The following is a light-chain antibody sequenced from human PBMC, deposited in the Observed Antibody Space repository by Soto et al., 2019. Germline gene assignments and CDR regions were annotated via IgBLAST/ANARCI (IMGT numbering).Light chain of an antibody. CDR2: AAS. Sequence: DIQMTQSPSSLSVSVGDRVTITCRASQSIGGFLKWYQQKLGKAPKLLIYAASSLQSGVPSRFSGSGSGTDFTLTSSSLQPEDFATYYCQQSYSTPLTFGGGTKVEI. J-gene: IGKJ4*01. V-gene: IGKV1-39*01. CDR3: QQSYSTPLT. CDR1: QSIGGF.